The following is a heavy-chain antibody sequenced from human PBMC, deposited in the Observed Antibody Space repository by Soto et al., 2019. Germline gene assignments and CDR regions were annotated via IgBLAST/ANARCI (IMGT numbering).Heavy chain of an antibody. CDR3: ARDGGTYALDY. V-gene: IGHV1-18*01. CDR1: GYTFTSYG. CDR2: ISAYNGNT. D-gene: IGHD3-16*01. J-gene: IGHJ4*01. Sequence: QVQLVQSGAEVKKPGASVKVSCKASGYTFTSYGISWVRQAPGQGLEWMGWISAYNGNTNYAQKLQGRVTMTTDTTTSTAHRELTSQRSDASDLYNCARDGGTYALDYWGQGTLVTVAS.